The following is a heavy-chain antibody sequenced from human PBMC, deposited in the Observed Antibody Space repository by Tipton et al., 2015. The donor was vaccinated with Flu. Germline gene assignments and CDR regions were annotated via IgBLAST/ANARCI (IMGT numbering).Heavy chain of an antibody. D-gene: IGHD2-2*02. V-gene: IGHV4-59*01. CDR2: IYYSGST. CDR1: GGSIGSYY. J-gene: IGHJ4*02. Sequence: TLSLTCTVSGGSIGSYYWSWIRQPPGKGLEWIGYIYYSGSTNYNPSLKSRVTISVDTSKNQFSLKLSSVTAADTAVYYCARAKVVPAAILYYFDYWGQGTLVTVSS. CDR3: ARAKVVPAAILYYFDY.